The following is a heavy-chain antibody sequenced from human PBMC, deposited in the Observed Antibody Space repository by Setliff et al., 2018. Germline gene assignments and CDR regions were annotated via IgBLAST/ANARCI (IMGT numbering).Heavy chain of an antibody. CDR1: GYTFTDYY. CDR2: VDPEDGET. D-gene: IGHD5-18*01. CDR3: VREGVDTRSSTDYRYYMDV. Sequence: ASVKVSCKVSGYTFTDYYMHWVQQAPGKGLEWMGLVDPEDGETIYAEKFQGRVTITADTSTDTAYMQLSSLRSEDTAVYYCVREGVDTRSSTDYRYYMDVWGKGTTVTVSS. J-gene: IGHJ6*03. V-gene: IGHV1-69-2*01.